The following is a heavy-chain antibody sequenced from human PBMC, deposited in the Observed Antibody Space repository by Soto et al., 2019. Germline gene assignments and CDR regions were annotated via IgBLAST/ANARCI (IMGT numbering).Heavy chain of an antibody. Sequence: GGSLRLSCAASGFTFSRYSMNWVRQAPGKGLEWVSYISSSSTTIYYADSVKGRFTISRDDAKNSLFLQMNSLRDEDTAVYYCARVPGYCSSTSCYGSLHFDYWGQGTRVTVSS. CDR3: ARVPGYCSSTSCYGSLHFDY. J-gene: IGHJ4*02. V-gene: IGHV3-48*02. CDR1: GFTFSRYS. D-gene: IGHD2-2*03. CDR2: ISSSSTTI.